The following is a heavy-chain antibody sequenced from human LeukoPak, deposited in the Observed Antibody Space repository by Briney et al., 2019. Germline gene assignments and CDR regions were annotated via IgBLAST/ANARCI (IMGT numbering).Heavy chain of an antibody. D-gene: IGHD3-16*01. V-gene: IGHV3-23*01. CDR2: LRGNGDT. J-gene: IGHJ4*02. CDR3: AKASWVSSADAVL. CDR1: GFTFSSYA. Sequence: PGGSLRLSCAASGFTFSSYAMSWVREAPARGLEWVSSLRGNGDTFYAESVKGRFTLSRDESRNTVYLHLNKLRVDDTAVYYCAKASWVSSADAVLWGQGMVVTVSS.